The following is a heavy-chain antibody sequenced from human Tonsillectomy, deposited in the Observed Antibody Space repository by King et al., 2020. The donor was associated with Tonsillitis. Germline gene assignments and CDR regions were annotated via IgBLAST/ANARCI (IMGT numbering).Heavy chain of an antibody. CDR2: IRTESIYT. CDR1: GFPFSSYN. V-gene: IGHV3-21*01. J-gene: IGHJ4*02. D-gene: IGHD4-17*01. CDR3: ARDDHYGDYEFDS. Sequence: DVQLVESGGGLVKPGGSLRLSCSAAGFPFSSYNLNWVSQAPGNGQEWVSSIRTESIYTYYTQAVKGRFTISRDNAKKSLYLRMNSLRAEDTAVYYCARDDHYGDYEFDSWGQGTLATVSS.